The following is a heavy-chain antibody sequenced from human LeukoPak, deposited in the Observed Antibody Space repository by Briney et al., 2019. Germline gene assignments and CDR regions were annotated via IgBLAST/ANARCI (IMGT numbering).Heavy chain of an antibody. CDR2: INPSGGST. CDR1: GYTFTRYY. Sequence: ASVKVSCKASGYTFTRYYMHWVRQAPGQGLEWMGIINPSGGSTSYAQEFQGRVTMTRDTSTSTVYMELSSLRSEDTAVYYCARWVDCSSTSCSFIGFDPWGQGTLVTVSS. V-gene: IGHV1-46*01. J-gene: IGHJ5*02. CDR3: ARWVDCSSTSCSFIGFDP. D-gene: IGHD2-2*01.